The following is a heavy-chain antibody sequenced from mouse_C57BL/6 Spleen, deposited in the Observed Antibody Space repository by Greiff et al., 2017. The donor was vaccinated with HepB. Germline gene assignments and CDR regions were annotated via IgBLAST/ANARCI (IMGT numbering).Heavy chain of an antibody. CDR3: AQATVVASDV. V-gene: IGHV1-61*01. CDR2: IYPSDSET. CDR1: GYTFTSYW. Sequence: QQPGAELVRPGSSVKLSCKASGYTFTSYWMDWVKQRPGQGLEWIGNIYPSDSETHYNQKFKDKATLTVDKSSSTAYMQLSSLTSEDSAVYYCAQATVVASDVWGTGTTVTVSS. J-gene: IGHJ1*03. D-gene: IGHD1-1*01.